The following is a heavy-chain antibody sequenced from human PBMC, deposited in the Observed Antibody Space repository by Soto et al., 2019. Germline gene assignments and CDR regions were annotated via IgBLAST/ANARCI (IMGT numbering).Heavy chain of an antibody. CDR2: IRSKANSDAT. Sequence: GGSMRLSCAASGFTFSGSAMHWVRQASGKELEWVGRIRSKANSDATAYAASVKGRFTISRDDSKNTAYLQMNSLKTEDTAVYYCTPIHDRLLLYYFDYWGQGTLVTVSS. CDR3: TPIHDRLLLYYFDY. CDR1: GFTFSGSA. J-gene: IGHJ4*02. D-gene: IGHD2-15*01. V-gene: IGHV3-73*01.